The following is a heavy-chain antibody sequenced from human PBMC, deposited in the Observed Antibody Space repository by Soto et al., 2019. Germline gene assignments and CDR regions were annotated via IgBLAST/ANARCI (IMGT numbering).Heavy chain of an antibody. CDR3: ARNDGGPFDY. Sequence: SETLSLTCTVSGESVSSSNYYWGWSRQPPGKGLECIGSVYYRGSTYYNPSLKSRLTLSVDTSKNQFFLKLTSVTAADTAVYSSARNDGGPFDYWGQGILVTVSS. V-gene: IGHV4-39*01. D-gene: IGHD4-17*01. CDR1: GESVSSSNYY. J-gene: IGHJ4*02. CDR2: VYYRGST.